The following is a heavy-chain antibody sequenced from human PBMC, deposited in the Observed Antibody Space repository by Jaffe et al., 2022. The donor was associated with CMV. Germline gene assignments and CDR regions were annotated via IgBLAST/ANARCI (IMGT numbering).Heavy chain of an antibody. CDR1: GFTFSSYA. Sequence: EVQLLESGGGLVQPGGSLRLSCAASGFTFSSYAMSWVRQAPGKGLEWVSAISGSGGSTYYADSVKGRFTISRDNSKNTLYLQMNSLRAEDTAVYYCAKDLSNSSIGWFGELLYTYYYYGMDVWGQGTTVTVSS. D-gene: IGHD3-10*01. CDR2: ISGSGGST. J-gene: IGHJ6*02. V-gene: IGHV3-23*01. CDR3: AKDLSNSSIGWFGELLYTYYYYGMDV.